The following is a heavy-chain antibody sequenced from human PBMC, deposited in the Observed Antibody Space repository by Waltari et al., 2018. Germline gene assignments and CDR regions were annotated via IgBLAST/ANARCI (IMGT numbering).Heavy chain of an antibody. CDR2: IKPNSGGT. V-gene: IGHV1-2*02. D-gene: IGHD3-22*01. Sequence: QVQLVQSGAEVKKPGASVKVSCKASGYTFTGYYMHWVRQAPGQGLEWMGWIKPNSGGTNYEQKFQGRGTMTRDTSISTAYMELSRLRSDDTAVYYCARTVKNYYDSSGPLGYWGQGTLVTVSS. J-gene: IGHJ4*02. CDR3: ARTVKNYYDSSGPLGY. CDR1: GYTFTGYY.